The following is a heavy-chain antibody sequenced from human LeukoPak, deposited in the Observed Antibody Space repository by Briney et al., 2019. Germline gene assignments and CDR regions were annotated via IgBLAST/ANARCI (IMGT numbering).Heavy chain of an antibody. CDR3: AALTVAGTPFDY. D-gene: IGHD6-19*01. CDR1: GYTLTELS. J-gene: IGHJ4*02. V-gene: IGHV1-24*01. CDR2: FDPEDGET. Sequence: ASVKVSCKVSGYTLTELSMHWVRQAPGKRLEWMGGFDPEDGETIYAQKFQGRVTMTEDTSTDTAYMELSSLRSEDTAVYYCAALTVAGTPFDYWGQGTLVTVSS.